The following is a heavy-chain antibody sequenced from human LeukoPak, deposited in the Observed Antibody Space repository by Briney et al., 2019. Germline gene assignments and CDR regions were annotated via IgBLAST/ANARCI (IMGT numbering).Heavy chain of an antibody. D-gene: IGHD2-2*01. CDR1: GYTFTSYD. CDR3: VNYAQGKRFDC. CDR2: MNPNSGNT. V-gene: IGHV1-8*01. Sequence: ASVKVSCKASGYTFTSYDIDWVRQATGQGLEWMGWMNPNSGNTGYAQKFQGRVTMTRNTSISTAYMELSSLRSEDTAVYYCVNYAQGKRFDCWGQGTLVTVSS. J-gene: IGHJ4*02.